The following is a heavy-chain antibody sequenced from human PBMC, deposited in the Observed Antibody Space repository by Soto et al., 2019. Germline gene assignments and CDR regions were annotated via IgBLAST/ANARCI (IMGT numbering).Heavy chain of an antibody. V-gene: IGHV4-59*01. Sequence: QVQLQESDPGLVKPSETLSLTCTVSGGSISSYYWSWIRQPPGKGLEWIGYIYYSGSTNYNPSLKSRVTISVDTSKNQFSLKLSSVTAADTAVYYCARDQAPYYDCWGGSFYGMDVWGQGTTVTVSS. D-gene: IGHD3-3*01. J-gene: IGHJ6*02. CDR2: IYYSGST. CDR3: ARDQAPYYDCWGGSFYGMDV. CDR1: GGSISSYY.